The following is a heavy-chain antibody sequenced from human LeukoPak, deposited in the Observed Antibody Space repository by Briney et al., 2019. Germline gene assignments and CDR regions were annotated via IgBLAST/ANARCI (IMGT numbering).Heavy chain of an antibody. J-gene: IGHJ4*02. V-gene: IGHV4-39*01. Sequence: SETLSLTCTVSGGSISSSSYFWGWIRQPPGKGLEWIGNIYYSGNTYYNPSLKSRITISVDTSKNQFSLKVTSVTAADTAVYYCVRALNYDFWTGPQHFYFDYWGQGNLVPVSS. CDR3: VRALNYDFWTGPQHFYFDY. CDR2: IYYSGNT. CDR1: GGSISSSSYF. D-gene: IGHD3-3*01.